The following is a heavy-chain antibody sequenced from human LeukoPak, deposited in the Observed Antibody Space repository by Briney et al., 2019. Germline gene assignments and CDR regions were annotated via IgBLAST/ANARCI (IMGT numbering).Heavy chain of an antibody. Sequence: ASVKVSCKASGYTFSGYYTHWVRQAPGQGVEWMGWISAYDGNTNYAQKLQGRVTMTTDTSTSTAYMELRSLRSDDTAVYYCARGNSYYDSSGYFPWESFQHWGQGTLVTVSS. V-gene: IGHV1-18*04. CDR1: GYTFSGYY. CDR3: ARGNSYYDSSGYFPWESFQH. D-gene: IGHD3-22*01. CDR2: ISAYDGNT. J-gene: IGHJ1*01.